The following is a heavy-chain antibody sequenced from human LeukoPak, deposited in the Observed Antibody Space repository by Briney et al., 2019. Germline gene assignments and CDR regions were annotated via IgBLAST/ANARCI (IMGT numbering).Heavy chain of an antibody. D-gene: IGHD3-3*01. V-gene: IGHV1-69*13. J-gene: IGHJ4*02. CDR1: GGTFSSYA. CDR2: IIPIFGTA. CDR3: ARDNYDFWSGYYTGRGINY. Sequence: SVKVSCKASGGTFSSYAISWVRQAPGQGLEWMGGIIPIFGTANYAQKFQGRVTITADESTSTAYTELSSLRSEDTAVYYCARDNYDFWSGYYTGRGINYWGQGTLVTVSS.